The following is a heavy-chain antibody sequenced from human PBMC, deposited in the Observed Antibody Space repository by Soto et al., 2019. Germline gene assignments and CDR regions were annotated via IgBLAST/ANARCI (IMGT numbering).Heavy chain of an antibody. CDR2: INPNSGGT. D-gene: IGHD3-9*01. J-gene: IGHJ6*02. V-gene: IGHV1-2*04. Sequence: ASVKVSCKASGYTFTGYYMHWVRQAPGQGLEWMGWINPNSGGTNYAQKFQGWVTMTRDTSISTAYMELSRLRSDDTAVYYCARDRPSDILTGKDPHYYYYGMDVWGQGTTVTVSS. CDR3: ARDRPSDILTGKDPHYYYYGMDV. CDR1: GYTFTGYY.